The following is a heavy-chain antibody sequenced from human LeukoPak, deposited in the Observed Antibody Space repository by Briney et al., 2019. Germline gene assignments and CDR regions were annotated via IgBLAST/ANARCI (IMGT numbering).Heavy chain of an antibody. D-gene: IGHD2-8*02. Sequence: GGSLRLSCEASGFTFSGYAVSWVRQAPGKGLEWVSGFGTDGNMHYTESVRGRFDISRDTSKTTVYLQMNSLRAEDTALYYCVRDLHYWLAMDVWGQGTTVTLS. V-gene: IGHV3-23*01. CDR2: FGTDGNM. CDR1: GFTFSGYA. J-gene: IGHJ6*02. CDR3: VRDLHYWLAMDV.